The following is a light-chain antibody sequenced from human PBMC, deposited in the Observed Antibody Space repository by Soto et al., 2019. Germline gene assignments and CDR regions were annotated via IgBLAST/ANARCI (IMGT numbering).Light chain of an antibody. CDR3: QQYGSSPGYT. V-gene: IGKV3-20*01. CDR1: QSVSSSY. Sequence: EIVLTQSPGTLSLSPGERATLSCRASQSVSSSYLAWYQQKPGQAPRLLIYGASSRATGIPDGFSGSGSGTDVTLTISRLEPEDFAVYYCQQYGSSPGYTFGQGTKLEIK. J-gene: IGKJ2*01. CDR2: GAS.